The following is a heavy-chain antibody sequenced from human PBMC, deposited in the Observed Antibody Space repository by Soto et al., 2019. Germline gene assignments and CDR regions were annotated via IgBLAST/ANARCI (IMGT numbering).Heavy chain of an antibody. D-gene: IGHD6-13*01. V-gene: IGHV1-46*01. CDR2: INPSGCST. J-gene: IGHJ5*01. CDR3: ATAAYSTSWYDF. Sequence: QVQLVQSGAEVKKPGASVKLSCKSSEYTFTDYYIHWVRQAPGQGLEWMGLINPSGCSTSYAQKFQGRVTMTRDTSTSTVYMELSSLRSEDTAVHYCATAAYSTSWYDFWGQGTLVTVSS. CDR1: EYTFTDYY.